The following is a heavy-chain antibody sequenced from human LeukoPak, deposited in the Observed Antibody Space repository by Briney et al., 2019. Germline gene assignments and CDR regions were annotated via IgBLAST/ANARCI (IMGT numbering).Heavy chain of an antibody. Sequence: SETLSLTCTVSGGSMNDYYWSWFRQPPGKGLEWIGYIYYSGGTNSNPSLKSRVTMSVDTSKNQFSLKVRSVTAADTAVYYCARGTYDYVWGSYRYHNWFDPWGQGTLVTVSS. V-gene: IGHV4-59*08. CDR2: IYYSGGT. CDR3: ARGTYDYVWGSYRYHNWFDP. CDR1: GGSMNDYY. D-gene: IGHD3-16*02. J-gene: IGHJ5*02.